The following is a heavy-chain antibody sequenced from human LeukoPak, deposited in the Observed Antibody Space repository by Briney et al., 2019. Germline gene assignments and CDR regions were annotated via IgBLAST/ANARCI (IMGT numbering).Heavy chain of an antibody. CDR2: IIPIFGTA. CDR1: GYTFTTYS. CDR3: ARVGGYCSSTSCYVVGVNWFDP. Sequence: SVKVSCKASGYTFTTYSMHWVRQAPGQGLEWMGGIIPIFGTANYAQKFQGRVTITADESTSTAYVELSSLRSEDTAVYYCARVGGYCSSTSCYVVGVNWFDPWGQGTLVTVSS. V-gene: IGHV1-69*13. D-gene: IGHD2-2*01. J-gene: IGHJ5*02.